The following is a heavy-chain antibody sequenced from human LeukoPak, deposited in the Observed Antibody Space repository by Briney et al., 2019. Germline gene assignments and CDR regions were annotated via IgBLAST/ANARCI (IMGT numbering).Heavy chain of an antibody. D-gene: IGHD5-18*01. V-gene: IGHV4-59*01. CDR1: GGSISSYY. CDR2: IYYSGST. CDR3: SRVGYSYGEFDP. J-gene: IGHJ5*02. Sequence: PSETLSLTCTVSGGSISSYYWSWIRQPPGKGLEWIGYIYYSGSTNYNPSLKSRISISVDTSKNQFSLKVNSVTAADTAVYFCSRVGYSYGEFDPWGQGTLVTVSS.